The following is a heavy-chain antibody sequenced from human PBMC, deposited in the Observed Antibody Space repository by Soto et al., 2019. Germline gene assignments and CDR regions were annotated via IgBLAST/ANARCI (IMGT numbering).Heavy chain of an antibody. Sequence: ASVKVSCKVSGYTLTELSMHWVRQAPGKGLEWMGGFDPEDGETIYAQKFQVRVTMTEDTSTDTAYMELSSLRSEDTAVYYCATGRSLIVEFDLWGRGTLVTVSS. CDR1: GYTLTELS. J-gene: IGHJ2*01. D-gene: IGHD3-22*01. V-gene: IGHV1-24*01. CDR3: ATGRSLIVEFDL. CDR2: FDPEDGET.